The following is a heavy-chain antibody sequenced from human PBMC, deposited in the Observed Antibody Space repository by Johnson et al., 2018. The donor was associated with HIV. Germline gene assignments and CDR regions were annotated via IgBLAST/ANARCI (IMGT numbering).Heavy chain of an antibody. Sequence: QVQLVESGGCLVQPGGSLRLSCAASGFTFSSYAMSWVRQAPGKGLEWVAVISYDGSNKYYADSVKGRFTISRDNSKNTLNLQMNSLRAEDTAGYYWARDASRGYVSELDACDSWGQGTMVTVSS. CDR3: ARDASRGYVSELDACDS. CDR1: GFTFSSYA. J-gene: IGHJ3*02. CDR2: ISYDGSNK. V-gene: IGHV3-30-3*01. D-gene: IGHD3-22*01.